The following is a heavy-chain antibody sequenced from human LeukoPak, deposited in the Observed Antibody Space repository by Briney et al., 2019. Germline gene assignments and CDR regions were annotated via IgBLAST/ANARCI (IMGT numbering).Heavy chain of an antibody. Sequence: ASVKVSCKASGYTFTGYYIHWVRQAPGQGLEWMGWINPNSGGTNYAQKFQGWVTMTRDTSITTAYMDLSRLRSDDTAVYYCARALLGVATRGDCYYYYGMDVWGKGTTVTVSS. CDR1: GYTFTGYY. CDR3: ARALLGVATRGDCYYYYGMDV. D-gene: IGHD5-12*01. J-gene: IGHJ6*04. V-gene: IGHV1-2*04. CDR2: INPNSGGT.